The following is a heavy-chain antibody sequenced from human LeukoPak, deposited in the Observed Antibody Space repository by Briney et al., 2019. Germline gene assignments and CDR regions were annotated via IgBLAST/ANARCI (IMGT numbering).Heavy chain of an antibody. V-gene: IGHV1-8*01. CDR2: MNPNSGNT. CDR3: ARGGYYGSGKAWFDP. Sequence: ASVKVSCKASGYTFTNHDINWVRQATGQGLEWMGWMNPNSGNTGYAQKFQGRVTMTRNTSISTAYMELSSLRSEDTAVYYCARGGYYGSGKAWFDPWGQGTLVTVSS. D-gene: IGHD3-10*01. J-gene: IGHJ5*02. CDR1: GYTFTNHD.